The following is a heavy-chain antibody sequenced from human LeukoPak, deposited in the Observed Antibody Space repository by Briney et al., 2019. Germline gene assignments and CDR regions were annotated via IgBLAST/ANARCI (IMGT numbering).Heavy chain of an antibody. D-gene: IGHD3-22*01. V-gene: IGHV4-59*08. CDR1: GGSISYYF. CDR3: ARHERNGGYYDY. CDR2: IYYTGGT. J-gene: IGHJ4*02. Sequence: SETLSLTCTVSGGSISYYFWSRIRQPPGKGLEWIAYIYYTGGTDYNPSLKSRVTISVDTSKNHFSLQLSSVTAADTAVYYCARHERNGGYYDYWGQGTLVTVSS.